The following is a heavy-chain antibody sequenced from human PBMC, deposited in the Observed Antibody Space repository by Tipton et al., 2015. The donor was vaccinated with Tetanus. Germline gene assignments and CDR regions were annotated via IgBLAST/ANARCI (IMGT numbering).Heavy chain of an antibody. D-gene: IGHD2-21*01. V-gene: IGHV4-61*01. CDR2: IYYSGST. CDR1: GGSVSSGSYY. CDR3: ARAFPCGTQRRNWFDP. Sequence: TLSLTCTVSGGSVSSGSYYWSWIRQPPGKGLEWIGYIYYSGSTNYNPSLKSRVTISVDTSKNQFSLKLSSVTAADTAVYYCARAFPCGTQRRNWFDPWGQGTLVTVSS. J-gene: IGHJ5*02.